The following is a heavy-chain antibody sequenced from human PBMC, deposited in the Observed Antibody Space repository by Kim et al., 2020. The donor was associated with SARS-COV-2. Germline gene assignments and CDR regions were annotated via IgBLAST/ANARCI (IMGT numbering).Heavy chain of an antibody. V-gene: IGHV3-11*03. CDR3: ARLDYGDYARRLFYDY. Sequence: VKGRFTISRDNAKNALYLQMNSLRAEDTAVYYCARLDYGDYARRLFYDYWGQGTLVTVSS. D-gene: IGHD4-17*01. J-gene: IGHJ4*02.